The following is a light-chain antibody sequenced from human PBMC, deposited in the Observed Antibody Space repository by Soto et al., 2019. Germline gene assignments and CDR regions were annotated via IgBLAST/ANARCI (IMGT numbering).Light chain of an antibody. CDR2: RNN. CDR3: AAWDDRLSGYV. J-gene: IGLJ1*01. Sequence: QSVLTQPPSASGTPGQNVTISCSGSSSNIGSNNVNWYQLLPGAAPKLLIYRNNQRLSGSKSGTSASLAISGLRSEDEADFYCAAWDDRLSGYVFGTGTKVTVL. CDR1: SSNIGSNN. V-gene: IGLV1-47*01.